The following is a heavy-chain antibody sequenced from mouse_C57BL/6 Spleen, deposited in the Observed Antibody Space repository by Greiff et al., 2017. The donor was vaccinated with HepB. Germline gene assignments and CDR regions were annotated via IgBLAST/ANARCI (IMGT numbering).Heavy chain of an antibody. Sequence: EVQLQQSGAELVRPGASVKLSCTASGFNIKDDYMHWVKQRPEQGLEWIGWIDPENGDTEYASKFQGKATITADTSSNTAYLQLSSLTSEDSAVYYCTTYYYGSVYAMDYWGQGTSVTVSS. D-gene: IGHD1-1*01. CDR1: GFNIKDDY. CDR3: TTYYYGSVYAMDY. CDR2: IDPENGDT. J-gene: IGHJ4*01. V-gene: IGHV14-4*01.